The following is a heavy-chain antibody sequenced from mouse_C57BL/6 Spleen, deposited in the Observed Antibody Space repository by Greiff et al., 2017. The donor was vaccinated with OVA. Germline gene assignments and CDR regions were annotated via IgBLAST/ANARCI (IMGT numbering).Heavy chain of an antibody. Sequence: EVQLVESGGGLVKPGGSLKLSCAASGFTFSDYGMHWVRQAPEKGLEWVAYISSGSSTIYYADTVKGRFTISRDNAKKNLFLQMTSLRSEDTAMYYCARDSSWYFDVWGTGTTVTVSS. CDR2: ISSGSSTI. CDR3: ARDSSWYFDV. CDR1: GFTFSDYG. D-gene: IGHD1-1*01. V-gene: IGHV5-17*01. J-gene: IGHJ1*03.